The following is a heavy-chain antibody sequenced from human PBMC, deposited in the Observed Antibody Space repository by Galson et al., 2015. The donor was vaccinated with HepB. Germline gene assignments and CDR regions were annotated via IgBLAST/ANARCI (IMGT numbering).Heavy chain of an antibody. Sequence: SLRLSCAVSGFSFRDYFLSWIRQTPGKGLEWVSYISTSGSVKYAENVKGRFTISRDNAGSSLHLQMRSLTVEDTAIYYCAREKSGNFYTFDSWGQGTLVTVSS. CDR3: AREKSGNFYTFDS. D-gene: IGHD1-26*01. CDR1: GFSFRDYF. V-gene: IGHV3-11*01. J-gene: IGHJ4*02. CDR2: ISTSGSV.